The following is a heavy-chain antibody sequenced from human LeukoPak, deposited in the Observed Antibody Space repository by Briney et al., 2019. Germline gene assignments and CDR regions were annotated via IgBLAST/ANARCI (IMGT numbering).Heavy chain of an antibody. Sequence: GGSLRLSCAASGFTFSNYAMSWVRQAPGKGLEWVSGISGSGGSTYYAGSVKGRFTISRDNSKNTLYVQMNSLRADDTAIYYCAKGPFYYGSGSYYNPFDYRGQGTLVTVSS. J-gene: IGHJ4*02. D-gene: IGHD3-10*01. CDR2: ISGSGGST. CDR3: AKGPFYYGSGSYYNPFDY. CDR1: GFTFSNYA. V-gene: IGHV3-23*01.